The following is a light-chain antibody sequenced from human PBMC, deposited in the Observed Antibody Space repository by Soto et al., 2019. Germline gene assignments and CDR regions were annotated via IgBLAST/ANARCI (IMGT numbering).Light chain of an antibody. CDR3: QHYGSYPFT. J-gene: IGKJ3*01. V-gene: IGKV1-5*03. CDR1: QRISNW. CDR2: MAS. Sequence: DLQMTQSPSTLSASVGDRVTITCRASQRISNWLAWYQQKPGNAPKLLVYMASTLEGGVPSRFSVSAPGTESTLTISSLQPDDFATYYGQHYGSYPFTFGPGTIVY.